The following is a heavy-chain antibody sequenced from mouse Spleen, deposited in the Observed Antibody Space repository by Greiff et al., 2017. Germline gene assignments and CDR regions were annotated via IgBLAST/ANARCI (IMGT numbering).Heavy chain of an antibody. CDR2: IYPGDGDT. CDR3: ARGRDAGFYAMDY. CDR1: GYAFSSSW. D-gene: IGHD3-3*01. V-gene: IGHV1-82*01. Sequence: VQLQQSGPELVKPGASVKISCKASGYAFSSSWMNWVKPRPGKGLEWIGRIYPGDGDTNYNGKFKGKATLTADKSSSTAYMQLSSLTSEDSAVYFCARGRDAGFYAMDYWGQGTSVTVSS. J-gene: IGHJ4*01.